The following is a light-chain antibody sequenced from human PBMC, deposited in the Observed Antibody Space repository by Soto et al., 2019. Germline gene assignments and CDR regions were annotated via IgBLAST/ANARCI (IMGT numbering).Light chain of an antibody. V-gene: IGKV1-27*01. Sequence: DIQMTQSPSSLSASVGDTVTITCRASQGISNYLAWYQQKPGQVPNLLIYAASTLQSGVPSRFSGSGSGTDFTLDISSLRPEDVATYYCQKYNTAPRTFGQWTKVEI. CDR1: QGISNY. J-gene: IGKJ1*01. CDR3: QKYNTAPRT. CDR2: AAS.